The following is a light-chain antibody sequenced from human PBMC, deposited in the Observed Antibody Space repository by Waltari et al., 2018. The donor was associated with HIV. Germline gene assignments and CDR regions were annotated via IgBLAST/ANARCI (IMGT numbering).Light chain of an antibody. CDR1: QSVNNY. Sequence: EIVLTQSTATLSLSPGERATLSSRASQSVNNYLAWYQQKHGQATRLLIYDASNRATGIPARFSVSGSGTDFTLTISSLEPEDFSVYYCQQRSNWPPLFAFGPGTKVDIK. CDR3: QQRSNWPPLFA. CDR2: DAS. V-gene: IGKV3-11*01. J-gene: IGKJ3*01.